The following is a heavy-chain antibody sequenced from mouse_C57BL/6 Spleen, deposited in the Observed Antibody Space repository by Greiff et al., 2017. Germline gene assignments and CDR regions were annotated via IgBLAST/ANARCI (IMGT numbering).Heavy chain of an antibody. CDR2: IYPGDGDT. CDR1: GYAFSSYW. V-gene: IGHV1-80*01. Sequence: VQLQQSGAELVKPGASVKISCKASGYAFSSYWMNWVKQRPGKGLEWIGQIYPGDGDTNYNGKFKGKATLTADKSSSTAYMQLSSLTSEDSAVYFCARPYYYGSSLYAMDYWGQGDSGTVSS. CDR3: ARPYYYGSSLYAMDY. D-gene: IGHD1-1*01. J-gene: IGHJ4*01.